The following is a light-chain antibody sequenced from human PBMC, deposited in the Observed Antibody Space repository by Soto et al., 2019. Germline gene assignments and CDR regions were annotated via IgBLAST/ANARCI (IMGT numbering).Light chain of an antibody. Sequence: QSALTQPRSVSGSPGQSVTISCTGTSSDVGGYNYVSWYEHHPGKPPQLIIYDVTKRPSGVPDRFSGSKSGNTASLTISGLQAEDEADYYCCSYAGSYTFVFGTGTKLTVL. J-gene: IGLJ1*01. CDR2: DVT. V-gene: IGLV2-11*01. CDR1: SSDVGGYNY. CDR3: CSYAGSYTFV.